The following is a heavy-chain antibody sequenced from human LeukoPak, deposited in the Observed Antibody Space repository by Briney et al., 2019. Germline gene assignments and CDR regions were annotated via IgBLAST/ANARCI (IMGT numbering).Heavy chain of an antibody. CDR3: AKPYSSGWSPYYHYYMDV. D-gene: IGHD6-19*01. CDR1: GFTFSDSA. V-gene: IGHV3-30*18. CDR2: ISHDGKNK. Sequence: GGSLRLSCAASGFTFSDSAMHWVRQAPGKELEWVAVISHDGKNKYYADSVKGRFTISRDNSKNTLYLQMSTLRAEDTAVYFCAKPYSSGWSPYYHYYMDVWGTGTTVTVSS. J-gene: IGHJ6*03.